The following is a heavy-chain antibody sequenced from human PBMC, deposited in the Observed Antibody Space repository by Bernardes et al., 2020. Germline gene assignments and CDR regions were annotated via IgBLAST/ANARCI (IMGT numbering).Heavy chain of an antibody. D-gene: IGHD3-9*01. Sequence: SETLSLTCAVYGGSFSGYYWSWIRQPPGKGLEWIGEINHSGSTNYNPSLKSRVTISVDTSKNQFSLKLSSVTAADTAVYYCATQDDILTGYSGRYFQHWGQGTLVTVSS. J-gene: IGHJ1*01. V-gene: IGHV4-34*01. CDR2: INHSGST. CDR3: ATQDDILTGYSGRYFQH. CDR1: GGSFSGYY.